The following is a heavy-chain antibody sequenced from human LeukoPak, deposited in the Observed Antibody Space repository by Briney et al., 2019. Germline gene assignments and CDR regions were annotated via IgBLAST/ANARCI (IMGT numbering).Heavy chain of an antibody. CDR2: IYLGDSDT. J-gene: IGHJ4*02. Sequence: TGESLKISCKGSGYSFNSYWIGWVRQMPGKGLEWMGIIYLGDSDTRYSPSFQGQVTISADKSISTAYLQWSSLKASDTAMYYCARHPSYTSGWPLDYWGQGTLVTVSS. D-gene: IGHD6-19*01. V-gene: IGHV5-51*01. CDR1: GYSFNSYW. CDR3: ARHPSYTSGWPLDY.